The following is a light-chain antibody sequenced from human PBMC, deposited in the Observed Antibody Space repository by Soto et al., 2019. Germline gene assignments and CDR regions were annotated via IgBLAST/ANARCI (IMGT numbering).Light chain of an antibody. J-gene: IGLJ1*01. CDR2: EVS. Sequence: QSALTQPASVSGSPGQSITISCTGTSSDVGGYNYVSWYQQHPGKAPKLMIYEVSNRPSGVSNRFSGSKSGSTASLTISGLQAEDEGDYYCSSRASSLTYVFGTGTKVTVL. CDR3: SSRASSLTYV. V-gene: IGLV2-14*01. CDR1: SSDVGGYNY.